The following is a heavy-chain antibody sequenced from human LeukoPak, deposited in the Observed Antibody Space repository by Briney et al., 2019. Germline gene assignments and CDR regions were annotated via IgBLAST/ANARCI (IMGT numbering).Heavy chain of an antibody. V-gene: IGHV1-69*13. J-gene: IGHJ6*04. CDR3: ARSNYYGSGTPDYYYGMDV. D-gene: IGHD3-10*01. CDR2: IIPIFGTS. CDR1: RGTFNSYG. Sequence: SVRVSCKATRGTFNSYGVSWVRQAPGEGLEWMGGIIPIFGTSTYAQKFQGRVTITADESTSTAYMELSSLRSEDTAVYYCARSNYYGSGTPDYYYGMDVWGIGTTVTVSS.